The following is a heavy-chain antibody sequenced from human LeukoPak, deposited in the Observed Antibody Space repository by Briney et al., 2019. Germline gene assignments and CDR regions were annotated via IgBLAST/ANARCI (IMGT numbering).Heavy chain of an antibody. CDR2: INQDGSEK. CDR1: GFTFSSYW. CDR3: ATLGVSDAFDV. V-gene: IGHV3-7*05. J-gene: IGHJ3*01. Sequence: PGGSLRLSCAASGFTFSSYWTNWVRQAPGRGLEWVANINQDGSEKYYVDSVKGRFTISRDNAKNSVYLQMNSLRAEDTAVYYCATLGVSDAFDVWGQGTMVTVSS. D-gene: IGHD5/OR15-5a*01.